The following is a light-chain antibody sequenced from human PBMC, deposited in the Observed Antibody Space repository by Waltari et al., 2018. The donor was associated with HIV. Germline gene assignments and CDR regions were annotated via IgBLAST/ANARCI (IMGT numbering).Light chain of an antibody. Sequence: QSALTQPASVSASPGQSITISCTGTNNDVGGYNSVSWYQLHPDKAPKLLICGVTHRPSGISNRFSGSKSDSTASLTISGLQSDDEADYYCSSYAFDSALVFGSGTQVTVL. CDR2: GVT. J-gene: IGLJ1*01. V-gene: IGLV2-14*03. CDR1: NNDVGGYNS. CDR3: SSYAFDSALV.